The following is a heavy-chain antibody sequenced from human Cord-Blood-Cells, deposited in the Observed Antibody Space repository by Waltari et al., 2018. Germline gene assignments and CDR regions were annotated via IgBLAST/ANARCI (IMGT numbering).Heavy chain of an antibody. D-gene: IGHD7-27*01. Sequence: QVQLVESGGGVVQPGRSLRLSCAASGFTFSSYAVHWVRQAPGKGLEWVAVISYDGSNKYYADSVKGRFTISRDNSKNTLYLQMNSLRAEDTAVYYCARDLRKLGFDYWGQGTLVTVSS. CDR1: GFTFSSYA. V-gene: IGHV3-30-3*01. J-gene: IGHJ4*02. CDR3: ARDLRKLGFDY. CDR2: ISYDGSNK.